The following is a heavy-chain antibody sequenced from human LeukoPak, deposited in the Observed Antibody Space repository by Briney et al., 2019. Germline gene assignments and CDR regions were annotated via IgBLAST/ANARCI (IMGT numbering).Heavy chain of an antibody. CDR3: AKDRRYCSSTTCPEH. D-gene: IGHD2-2*01. Sequence: GGSLRLSCAASRFTFRTYGMHWVRQAPGKGLEWVAFIRYDGSDKYYTDSVKGRFSISRDNSKSTLYLQMNSLRAEDTAVYYCAKDRRYCSSTTCPEHWGQGTLVTVSS. CDR2: IRYDGSDK. J-gene: IGHJ1*01. CDR1: RFTFRTYG. V-gene: IGHV3-30*02.